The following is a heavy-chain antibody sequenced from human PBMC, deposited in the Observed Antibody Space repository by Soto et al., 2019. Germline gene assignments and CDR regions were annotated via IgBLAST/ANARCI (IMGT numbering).Heavy chain of an antibody. CDR1: GFTVSSNY. D-gene: IGHD3-22*01. CDR3: ARDSGSWTYYDSRDAFDI. Sequence: EVQLVETGGGLIQPGGSLRLSCAASGFTVSSNYMSWVRQAPGKGLEWVSVIYSGGSTYYADSVKGRFTISRDNSKNTLYLQMNSLRAEDTAVYYCARDSGSWTYYDSRDAFDIWGQGTMVTVSS. V-gene: IGHV3-53*02. J-gene: IGHJ3*02. CDR2: IYSGGST.